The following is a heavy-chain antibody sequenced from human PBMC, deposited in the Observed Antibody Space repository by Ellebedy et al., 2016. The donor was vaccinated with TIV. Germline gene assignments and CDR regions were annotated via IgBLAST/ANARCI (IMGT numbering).Heavy chain of an antibody. CDR3: ARGLERFGDPQNFDY. D-gene: IGHD3-10*01. Sequence: GGSLRLSCAASGFTFNRYWMTWVRQAPGKGLEWVSSISSSSSYIYYADSVKGRFTVSRNNAKNSLYLQMNSLRAEDTAVYYCARGLERFGDPQNFDYWGQGTLVTVSS. J-gene: IGHJ4*02. CDR2: ISSSSSYI. V-gene: IGHV3-21*01. CDR1: GFTFNRYW.